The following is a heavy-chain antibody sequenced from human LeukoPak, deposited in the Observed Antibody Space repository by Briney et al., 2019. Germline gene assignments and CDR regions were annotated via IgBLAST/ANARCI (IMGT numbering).Heavy chain of an antibody. CDR1: GFTFSIYS. J-gene: IGHJ4*02. V-gene: IGHV3-21*05. Sequence: GGSLRLSCVASGFTFSIYSMNWVRQAPGKGLEWVSYISKNSDDIYNADSVRGRFTISRDNPKNSLYLQMNSLRAEDTAVYYCARVRPGYYCDYWGQGILVTVSS. CDR2: ISKNSDDI. CDR3: ARVRPGYYCDY.